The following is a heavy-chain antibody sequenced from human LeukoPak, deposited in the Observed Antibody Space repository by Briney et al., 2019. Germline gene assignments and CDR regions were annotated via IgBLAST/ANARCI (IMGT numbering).Heavy chain of an antibody. CDR2: IIPILGIA. D-gene: IGHD2-8*02. J-gene: IGHJ4*02. CDR1: GGTFSSYT. V-gene: IGHV1-69*02. CDR3: ARNPSVLNYFDY. Sequence: GASVKVSCKASGGTFSSYTISWVRQAPGQGLEWMGRIIPILGIANYAQKFQGRVTITADKSTSTAYMELSSLRSEDTAVYYCARNPSVLNYFDYWGQGTLVTVSS.